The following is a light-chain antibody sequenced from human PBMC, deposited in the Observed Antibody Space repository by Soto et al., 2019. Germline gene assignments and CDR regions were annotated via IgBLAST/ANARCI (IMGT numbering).Light chain of an antibody. J-gene: IGLJ3*02. V-gene: IGLV2-11*01. CDR2: GVD. CDR1: SSDVSDYNF. Sequence: QSALTQPRSVSGSPGQSVTISCTGASSDVSDYNFVSWYQQYAGKAPKVIIYGVDKRSSGVPDRFSGSKSGNPASLTISGLQTEDEAEYFCCSYTGTYTVVFGGGTKVTVL. CDR3: CSYTGTYTVV.